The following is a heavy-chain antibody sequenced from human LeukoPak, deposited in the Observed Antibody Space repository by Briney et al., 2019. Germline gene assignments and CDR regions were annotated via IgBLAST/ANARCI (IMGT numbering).Heavy chain of an antibody. J-gene: IGHJ4*02. Sequence: SGGSLRLSCAVSGFTFSTYAMSWVRQAPGKGLEWVSSISGTGTTTYYAESVKGRFTISKDNSKNTLYLQMNSLRAEDTAVYYCMLGELSSGFDYWGQGTLVTVSS. CDR1: GFTFSTYA. CDR3: MLGELSSGFDY. V-gene: IGHV3-23*01. CDR2: ISGTGTTT. D-gene: IGHD3-16*02.